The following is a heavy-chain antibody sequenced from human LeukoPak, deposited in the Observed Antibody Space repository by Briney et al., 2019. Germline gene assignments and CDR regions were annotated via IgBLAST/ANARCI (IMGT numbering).Heavy chain of an antibody. CDR2: MNPNSGNT. J-gene: IGHJ6*02. CDR3: ARVGERGYSYAGHRYYYYGMDV. CDR1: GYTFTNYD. D-gene: IGHD5-18*01. Sequence: ASMKVSCKASGYTFTNYDINWVRQAAGQGLEWMGWMNPNSGNTNYAHKFQGRVTMTRNTSITTAYMELSSLRSEDTDVYYCARVGERGYSYAGHRYYYYGMDVWGQGTTVTVSS. V-gene: IGHV1-8*01.